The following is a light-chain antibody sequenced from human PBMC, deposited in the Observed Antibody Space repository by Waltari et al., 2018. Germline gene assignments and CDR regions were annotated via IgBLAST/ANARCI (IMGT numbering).Light chain of an antibody. CDR3: QSYDSSLSGVI. CDR1: SPNIGAGYD. CDR2: GNN. Sequence: QSVLTQPPSVSGAPGQRITISCTGTSPNIGAGYDVHWYLQLPGTAPKPLILGNNNRPSGVPDRFSASKSDTSASLAITGLQAEDEADYYCQSYDSSLSGVIFGGGTKLTVL. J-gene: IGLJ2*01. V-gene: IGLV1-40*01.